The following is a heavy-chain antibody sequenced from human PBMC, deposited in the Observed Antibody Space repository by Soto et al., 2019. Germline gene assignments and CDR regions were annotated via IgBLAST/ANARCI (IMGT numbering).Heavy chain of an antibody. CDR3: ARGTASYDILTGYLAY. CDR1: GYTFTSYG. CDR2: ISAYNGNT. Sequence: ASVKVSCKASGYTFTSYGISWVRQAPGQGLEWMGWISAYNGNTNYAQKLQGRVTMTTDTSTSTAYMELRSLRSDDTAVYYCARGTASYDILTGYLAYWGQGTLVTVSS. J-gene: IGHJ4*02. V-gene: IGHV1-18*04. D-gene: IGHD3-9*01.